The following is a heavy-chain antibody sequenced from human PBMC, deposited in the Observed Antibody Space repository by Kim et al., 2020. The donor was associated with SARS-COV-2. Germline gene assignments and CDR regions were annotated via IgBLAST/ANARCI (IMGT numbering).Heavy chain of an antibody. J-gene: IGHJ3*02. Sequence: SETLSLTCTVSGGSISSSSYYWGWIRQPPGKGLEWIGSIYYSGSTYYNPSLKSRVTISVDTSKNQFSLKLSSVTAADTAVYYCARASITMIVVGADAFDIWGQGTMVTVSS. CDR1: GGSISSSSYY. CDR3: ARASITMIVVGADAFDI. CDR2: IYYSGST. D-gene: IGHD3-22*01. V-gene: IGHV4-39*07.